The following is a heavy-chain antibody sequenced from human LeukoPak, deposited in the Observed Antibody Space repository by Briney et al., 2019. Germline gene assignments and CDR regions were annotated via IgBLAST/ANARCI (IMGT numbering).Heavy chain of an antibody. J-gene: IGHJ4*02. V-gene: IGHV1-69*05. Sequence: ASVKVSCKASGGTFSSYASSWVRQAPGQGLEWVGGIIPIFGTANYAQKFQGRVTITTDESTSTAYMELSSLRSEDTAVYYCASHPTVLHENFDYWGQGTLVTVSS. D-gene: IGHD2/OR15-2a*01. CDR1: GGTFSSYA. CDR3: ASHPTVLHENFDY. CDR2: IIPIFGTA.